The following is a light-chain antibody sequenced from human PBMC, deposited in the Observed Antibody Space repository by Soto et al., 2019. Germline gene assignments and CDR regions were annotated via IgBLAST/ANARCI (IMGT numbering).Light chain of an antibody. J-gene: IGLJ1*01. CDR2: EVS. CDR1: SSDVGGYHY. CDR3: SSYTSSSTLYV. V-gene: IGLV2-14*01. Sequence: QSALTQPASVSGSPGQSITISCTGTSSDVGGYHYVSWYQHHTGKAPKLIIYEVSNRPSGVSNRFSGSKSGDTASLTISGLHAEDEADYYCSSYTSSSTLYVFGTGTKVTVL.